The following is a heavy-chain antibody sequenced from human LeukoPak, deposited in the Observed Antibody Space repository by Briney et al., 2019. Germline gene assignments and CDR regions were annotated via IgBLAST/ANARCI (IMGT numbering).Heavy chain of an antibody. CDR2: INAGNGKT. Sequence: ASVKVSCMASGYTFSRYSMHWVRQAPGQRLEWMGWINAGNGKTKYSQKFQGRVTITRDTSASTAYMELSSLRFEDTAVYYCARDDPTTGTTGFDYWGQGTLVTVSS. D-gene: IGHD1-1*01. CDR1: GYTFSRYS. V-gene: IGHV1-3*01. J-gene: IGHJ4*02. CDR3: ARDDPTTGTTGFDY.